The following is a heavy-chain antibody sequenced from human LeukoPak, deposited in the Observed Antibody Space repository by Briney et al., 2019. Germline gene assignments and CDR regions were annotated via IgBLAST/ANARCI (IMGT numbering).Heavy chain of an antibody. CDR2: IHNDGSGT. CDR3: AKDRPPGATRFDP. D-gene: IGHD1-26*01. Sequence: GGSLRLSCAASGFTLYTFGSYWMHWVRQAPGKGLVWVSVIHNDGSGTNYADSLKGRTTISRDNAKNTLYLQMNSLRAEDTAVYYCAKDRPPGATRFDPWGQGTLVTVSS. V-gene: IGHV3-74*01. CDR1: GFTLYTFGSYW. J-gene: IGHJ5*02.